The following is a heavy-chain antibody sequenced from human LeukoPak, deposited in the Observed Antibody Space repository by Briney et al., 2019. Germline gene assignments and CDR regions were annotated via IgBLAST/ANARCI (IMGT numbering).Heavy chain of an antibody. Sequence: GGSLRLSCAASGFTFSNYAMSWVRQAPGKGLEWVSAISGSGGTTYYADSVKGRFTISRDNSMNTLYLQMNSLRAEDTAVFYCARGDCSSTSCSTTPKNWFDPWGQGTLVSVSS. CDR1: GFTFSNYA. CDR2: ISGSGGTT. D-gene: IGHD2-2*01. CDR3: ARGDCSSTSCSTTPKNWFDP. V-gene: IGHV3-23*01. J-gene: IGHJ5*02.